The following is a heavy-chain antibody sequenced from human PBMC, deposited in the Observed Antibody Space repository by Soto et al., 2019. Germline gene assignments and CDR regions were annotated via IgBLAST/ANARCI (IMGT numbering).Heavy chain of an antibody. CDR2: INPNSGGT. D-gene: IGHD6-6*01. CDR3: AGDLYSSSPGDYYGMDV. J-gene: IGHJ6*04. Sequence: QVQLVQSGAEVKKPGASVKVSCKASGYTFTGYYMNWVRQAPGQGLEWMGWINPNSGGTNYAQTFQGWVTMTRDTSLIPAYMGLSRLRSADTAVDCCAGDLYSSSPGDYYGMDVWCRGTTVTVSS. V-gene: IGHV1-2*04. CDR1: GYTFTGYY.